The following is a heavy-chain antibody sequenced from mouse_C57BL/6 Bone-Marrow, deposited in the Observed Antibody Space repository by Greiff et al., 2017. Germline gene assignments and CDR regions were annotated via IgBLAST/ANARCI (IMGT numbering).Heavy chain of an antibody. CDR1: GYTFTSYW. D-gene: IGHD1-1*01. J-gene: IGHJ1*03. Sequence: QVQLKQPGTELVKPGASVKLSCKASGYTFTSYWMHWVKQRPGQGLEWIGNINPSNGGTNYNEKFKSKATLTVDKSSSTAYMQLSSLTSEDSAVYYCESGGIYYYGSSLWYFDVWGTGTTVTVSS. CDR2: INPSNGGT. CDR3: ESGGIYYYGSSLWYFDV. V-gene: IGHV1-53*01.